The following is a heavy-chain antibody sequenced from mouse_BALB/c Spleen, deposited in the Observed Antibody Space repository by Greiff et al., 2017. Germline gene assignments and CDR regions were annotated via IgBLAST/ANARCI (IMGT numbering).Heavy chain of an antibody. Sequence: EVKLMESGPGLVKPSQSLSLTCTVTGYSITSDYAWNWIRQFPGNKLEWMGYISYSGSTSYNPSLKSRISITRDTSKNQFFLQLNSVTTEDTATYYCAKYYYGSSYDWYFDVWGAGTTVTVSS. CDR1: GYSITSDYA. D-gene: IGHD1-1*01. CDR3: AKYYYGSSYDWYFDV. CDR2: ISYSGST. V-gene: IGHV3-2*02. J-gene: IGHJ1*01.